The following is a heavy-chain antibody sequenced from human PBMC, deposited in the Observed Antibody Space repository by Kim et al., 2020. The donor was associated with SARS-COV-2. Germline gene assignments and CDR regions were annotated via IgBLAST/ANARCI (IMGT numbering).Heavy chain of an antibody. V-gene: IGHV3-21*01. CDR1: GFTFSSYS. Sequence: GWSLRLSCAASGFTFSSYSMNWVRQAPGKGLEWVSSISSSSSYIYYADSVKGRFTISRDNAKNSLYLQMNSLRAEDTAVYYCARVPADYYFDYWGQGTLVTVSS. J-gene: IGHJ4*02. D-gene: IGHD2-21*02. CDR2: ISSSSSYI. CDR3: ARVPADYYFDY.